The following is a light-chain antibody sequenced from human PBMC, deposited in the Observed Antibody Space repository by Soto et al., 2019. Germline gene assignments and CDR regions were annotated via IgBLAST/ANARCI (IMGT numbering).Light chain of an antibody. CDR3: QQSYGTPRT. CDR2: AAS. CDR1: QSIVSF. J-gene: IGKJ1*01. V-gene: IGKV1-39*01. Sequence: DIQMTQTPSSLSASVGDRVTITCRASQSIVSFLNWYQQKPGKAPKLLIYAASSLQSGVPSRSRGSGSGTDFTLTISSLQPEDFATYYCQQSYGTPRTFGQGTKVDIK.